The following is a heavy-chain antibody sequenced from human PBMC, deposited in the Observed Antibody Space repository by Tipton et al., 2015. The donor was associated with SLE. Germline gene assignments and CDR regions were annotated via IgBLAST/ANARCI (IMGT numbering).Heavy chain of an antibody. CDR1: GGSIGSSSYY. Sequence: TLSLTCTVSGGSIGSSSYYWGWIRQPPGKGLEWIGTTHYSGSTFYNPSLKSRVTISVDMSKNQFSLRLSSVTAADTGVYYCATQGYYDSSFDYWGQGTLVTVSS. CDR2: THYSGST. V-gene: IGHV4-39*01. J-gene: IGHJ4*02. CDR3: ATQGYYDSSFDY. D-gene: IGHD3-16*01.